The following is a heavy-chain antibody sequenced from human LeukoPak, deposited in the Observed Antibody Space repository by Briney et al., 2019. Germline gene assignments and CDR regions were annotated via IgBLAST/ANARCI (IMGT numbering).Heavy chain of an antibody. CDR2: ISAYNGNT. J-gene: IGHJ4*02. Sequence: ASVKVSCKASGYTFTSYGISWVRQAPGQGLEWMGWISAYNGNTNYAQKLQGRVTLTTDTSTSTAYMELRSLRSDDTAVYYCARVRITIFGVAIPPDYWGQGTLVTVSS. CDR1: GYTFTSYG. V-gene: IGHV1-18*01. D-gene: IGHD3-3*01. CDR3: ARVRITIFGVAIPPDY.